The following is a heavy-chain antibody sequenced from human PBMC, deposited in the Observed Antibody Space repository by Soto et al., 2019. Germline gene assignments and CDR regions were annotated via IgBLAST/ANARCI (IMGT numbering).Heavy chain of an antibody. Sequence: GASVKVSCKASGYTFTSYDINWVRQATGQGLEWMGWMNPNSGNTGYAQKFQGRVTMTRNTSISTAYMELSSLRSEDTAVYYCARVGGSGYDLTYYYGMDVWGQGTTVTVSS. D-gene: IGHD5-12*01. CDR3: ARVGGSGYDLTYYYGMDV. J-gene: IGHJ6*02. CDR2: MNPNSGNT. V-gene: IGHV1-8*01. CDR1: GYTFTSYD.